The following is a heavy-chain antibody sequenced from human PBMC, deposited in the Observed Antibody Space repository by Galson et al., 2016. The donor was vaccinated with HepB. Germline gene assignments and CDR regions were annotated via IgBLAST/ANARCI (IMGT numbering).Heavy chain of an antibody. Sequence: ETLSLTCSVSGGSVSSNSHFWGWIRQPPGKGLEWIGSLYYSDSSYYNPSLKSRVTLSVDTSKNQFSLKLSSVTAADTAVYFCARHGVRYFDWLLPNFDYWGRGTLVTVSS. CDR3: ARHGVRYFDWLLPNFDY. J-gene: IGHJ4*02. CDR2: LYYSDSS. D-gene: IGHD3-9*01. V-gene: IGHV4-39*01. CDR1: GGSVSSNSHF.